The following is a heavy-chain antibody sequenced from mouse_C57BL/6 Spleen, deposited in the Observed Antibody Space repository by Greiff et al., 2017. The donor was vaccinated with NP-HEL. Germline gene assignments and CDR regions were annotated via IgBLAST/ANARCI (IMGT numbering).Heavy chain of an antibody. CDR1: GFTFSSYT. CDR3: ARRAGTWFDY. CDR2: ISGGGGNT. J-gene: IGHJ2*01. V-gene: IGHV5-9*01. Sequence: EVKLMESGGGLVKPGGSLKLSCAASGFTFSSYTMSWVRQTPEKRLEWVATISGGGGNTYYPDSVKGRFTISRDNAKNTLYLQMSSLRSEDTALYYCARRAGTWFDYWGQGTTLTVSS. D-gene: IGHD4-1*01.